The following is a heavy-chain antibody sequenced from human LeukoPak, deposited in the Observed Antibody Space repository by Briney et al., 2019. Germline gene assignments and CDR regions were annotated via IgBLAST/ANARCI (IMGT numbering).Heavy chain of an antibody. CDR2: IKSKPDGETT. Sequence: GGSLSLSGAGSGFTFNNAWMNWVRRAPGKGLEWVGRIKSKPDGETTDYAAPVKGSSTISKDDSNNTLYLQMNSLKTDDTAMYYCMDDIWNSSYGRWFDPWGQGALVTVSS. D-gene: IGHD3-3*01. CDR3: MDDIWNSSYGRWFDP. CDR1: GFTFNNAW. J-gene: IGHJ5*02. V-gene: IGHV3-15*01.